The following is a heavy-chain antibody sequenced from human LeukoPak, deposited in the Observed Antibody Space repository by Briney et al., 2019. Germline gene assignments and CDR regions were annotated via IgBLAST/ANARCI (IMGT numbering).Heavy chain of an antibody. CDR2: ISGSDFTT. CDR1: GFTFSSYS. D-gene: IGHD6-19*01. Sequence: GGSLRLSCAASGFTFSSYSMNWVRQAPGRGLEWVSAISGSDFTTYYADSVKGRFTISRDNSKNTLYLQVNSLRAEDTAVYYCAKVSVAGHLYYFDYWGQGTLVTVSS. J-gene: IGHJ4*02. V-gene: IGHV3-23*01. CDR3: AKVSVAGHLYYFDY.